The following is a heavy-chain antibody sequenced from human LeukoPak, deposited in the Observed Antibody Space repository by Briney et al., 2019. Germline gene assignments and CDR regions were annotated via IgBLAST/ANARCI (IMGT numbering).Heavy chain of an antibody. D-gene: IGHD4-11*01. V-gene: IGHV4-59*01. CDR2: IYYTGST. CDR1: GDSISSSY. J-gene: IGHJ4*02. Sequence: SETLSLTCTVSGDSISSSYWSWLRQPPGKGLEWIGFIYYTGSTNYNPSLKSRVTISVDTSKDQFSLKLRSVTAADTAVYYCAQGSSNWAKFDYWGQGTLVTVSS. CDR3: AQGSSNWAKFDY.